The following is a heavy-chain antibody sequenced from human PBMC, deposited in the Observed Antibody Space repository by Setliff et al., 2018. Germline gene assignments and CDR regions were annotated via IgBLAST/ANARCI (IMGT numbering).Heavy chain of an antibody. J-gene: IGHJ3*02. D-gene: IGHD2-2*01. CDR1: GGSISSGSYY. V-gene: IGHV4-61*02. CDR2: LHTSGST. Sequence: SETLSLTCAVSGGSISSGSYYWSWIRQPAGKGLEWVGRLHTSGSTNYNPSLKGRVTISVDTSKNQFSLILRSVTAADTAVYYCARGRMRGSCSGPSCTYDPFDIWGQGTPVTVSS. CDR3: ARGRMRGSCSGPSCTYDPFDI.